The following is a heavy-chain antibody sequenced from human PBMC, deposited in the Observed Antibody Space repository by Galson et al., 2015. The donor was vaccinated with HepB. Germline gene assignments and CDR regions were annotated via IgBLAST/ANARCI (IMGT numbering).Heavy chain of an antibody. V-gene: IGHV3-30-3*01. D-gene: IGHD3-22*01. J-gene: IGHJ4*02. CDR2: ISSDVSNK. CDR1: GFTFSSYA. CDR3: ARAHYYYGTSGYYADY. Sequence: SLRLSCAASGFTFSSYAMHWVRQAPGKGLEWVAVISSDVSNKYYADSVKGRFTISRDNSKNTLYLQMDSLRTEDTAVYYCARAHYYYGTSGYYADYWGQGTLVTVSS.